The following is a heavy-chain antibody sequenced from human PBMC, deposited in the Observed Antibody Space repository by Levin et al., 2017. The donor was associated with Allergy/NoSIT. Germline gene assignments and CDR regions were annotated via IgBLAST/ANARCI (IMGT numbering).Heavy chain of an antibody. V-gene: IGHV3-7*01. CDR3: ARDPDGIEGVSFDY. CDR1: GFTFSSHW. CDR2: INQDGSRK. D-gene: IGHD3-10*01. Sequence: QAGGSLRLSCAASGFTFSSHWMNWVRQAPGKGLEWVANINQDGSRKYYVDSVKGRFTISRDNAKNSLYLQMNSLRVEDTAVYYCARDPDGIEGVSFDYWGQGTLVTVSS. J-gene: IGHJ4*02.